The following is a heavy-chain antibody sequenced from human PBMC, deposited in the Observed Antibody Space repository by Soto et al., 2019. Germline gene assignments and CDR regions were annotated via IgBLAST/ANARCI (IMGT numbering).Heavy chain of an antibody. CDR3: ARGRVGASG. CDR2: IRPDGTEK. V-gene: IGHV3-7*05. D-gene: IGHD2-2*01. Sequence: EVQLVESGGGLVQPGGSLRLSCAASGFTFSSYWMTWVRQAPGKGLEWVANIRPDGTEKYYVDSVKGRFTISRDDATNSLFLQMNSLRAEDTALYYCARGRVGASGWGQGALVCVAS. J-gene: IGHJ4*02. CDR1: GFTFSSYW.